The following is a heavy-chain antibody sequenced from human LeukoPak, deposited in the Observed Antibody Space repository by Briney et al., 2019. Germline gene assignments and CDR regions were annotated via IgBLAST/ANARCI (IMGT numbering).Heavy chain of an antibody. CDR1: GYTFTSYD. CDR2: MNPNSRNT. D-gene: IGHD3-10*01. Sequence: GASVKVSCKASGYTFTSYDIIWVRQATGHGLEWMGWMNPNSRNTGYAQNLQGRVTLTTDTSTSTAYMELRSLRSDDTAVYYCVRGGGFNSGFEYWGQGTLVIVSS. V-gene: IGHV1-8*01. CDR3: VRGGGFNSGFEY. J-gene: IGHJ4*02.